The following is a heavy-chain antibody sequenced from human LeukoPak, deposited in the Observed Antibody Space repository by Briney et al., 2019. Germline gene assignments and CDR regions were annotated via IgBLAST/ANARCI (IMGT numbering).Heavy chain of an antibody. CDR2: INPNSGGT. CDR3: ARVLDIVVVPAAMDFDY. D-gene: IGHD2-2*03. CDR1: GHIFIGYY. J-gene: IGHJ4*02. V-gene: IGHV1-2*02. Sequence: ASVKVSCKASGHIFIGYYMHWVRQAPGQGLEWMGWINPNSGGTNYAQKFQGRVTMTRDTSISTAYMELSRLRSDDTAVYYCARVLDIVVVPAAMDFDYWGQGTLVTVSS.